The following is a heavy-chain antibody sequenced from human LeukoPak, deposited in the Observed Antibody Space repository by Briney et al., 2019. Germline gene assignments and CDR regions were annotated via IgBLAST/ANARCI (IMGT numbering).Heavy chain of an antibody. CDR2: IYYSGST. D-gene: IGHD3-22*01. V-gene: IGHV4-59*12. CDR3: ARGDRSYYYYGMDV. CDR1: GGSISSYY. J-gene: IGHJ6*02. Sequence: SETLSLTCTVSGGSISSYYWSWIRQPPGKGLEWIGYIYYSGSTNYNPSLKSRVTISVDTSKNQFSLQLNSVTPEDTAVYYCARGDRSYYYYGMDVWGQGTTVTVSS.